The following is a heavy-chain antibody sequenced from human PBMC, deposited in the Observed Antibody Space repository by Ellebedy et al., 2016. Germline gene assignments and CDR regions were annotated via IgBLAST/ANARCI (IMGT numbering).Heavy chain of an antibody. CDR2: ISGSGGST. J-gene: IGHJ5*02. CDR3: AKDGLYGDYANWFDP. D-gene: IGHD4-17*01. CDR1: GFTFSSYA. Sequence: GGSLRLXXAASGFTFSSYAMSWVRQAPGKGLEWVSAISGSGGSTYYADSVKGRFTISRDNSKNTLYLQMNSLRAEDTAVYYCAKDGLYGDYANWFDPWGQGTLVTISS. V-gene: IGHV3-23*01.